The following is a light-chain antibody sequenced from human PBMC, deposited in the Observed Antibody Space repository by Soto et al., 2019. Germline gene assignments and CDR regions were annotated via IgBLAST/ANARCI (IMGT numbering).Light chain of an antibody. CDR1: QSISSW. Sequence: DIQMTQSPSTLSASVGDRVTITCRPSQSISSWLAWYQQKPGKAPKLLIYDASSLESGVPSRFSGSGSGTEFTLTISSLQPDDIATYYCQQYTENSGTFGQGTKVDIK. V-gene: IGKV1-5*01. J-gene: IGKJ1*01. CDR3: QQYTENSGT. CDR2: DAS.